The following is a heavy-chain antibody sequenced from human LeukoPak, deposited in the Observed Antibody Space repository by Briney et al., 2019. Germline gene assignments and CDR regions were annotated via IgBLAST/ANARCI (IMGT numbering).Heavy chain of an antibody. CDR3: AHSKRGGGYYINAFAV. Sequence: SETLSPTCTVSGASTSAYYWSWIRQPPGKRLEWIGYSYSGGNANYNHSLKSRVTISIDTSENQFSLRLTSVTAADTAIYFCAHSKRGGGYYINAFAVWGQGALVTISS. J-gene: IGHJ3*01. D-gene: IGHD1-26*01. CDR2: SYSGGNA. CDR1: GASTSAYY. V-gene: IGHV4-59*01.